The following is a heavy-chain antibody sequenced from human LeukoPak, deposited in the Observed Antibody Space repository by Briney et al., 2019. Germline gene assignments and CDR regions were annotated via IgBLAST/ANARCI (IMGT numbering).Heavy chain of an antibody. CDR1: GYTFTGYD. D-gene: IGHD4-23*01. CDR3: ARATVTDTVGYYYGMDV. V-gene: IGHV1-18*01. CDR2: ISGYNGNT. J-gene: IGHJ6*02. Sequence: GASVKVSCKASGYTFTGYDISWVRQAPGQGLEWMGRISGYNGNTNYAQKLQGRVTMTTDSSTSTAYMELRSLRSDDTAVYYCARATVTDTVGYYYGMDVWGQGTTVTVSS.